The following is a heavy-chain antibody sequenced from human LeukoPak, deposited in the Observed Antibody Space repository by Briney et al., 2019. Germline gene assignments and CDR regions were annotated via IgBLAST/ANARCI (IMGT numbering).Heavy chain of an antibody. CDR3: ARGTPWDYYGSGTHQP. D-gene: IGHD3-10*01. CDR2: IYYNGNT. CDR1: GGSISSVKYY. Sequence: PSETLSLTCTVSGGSISSVKYYWGWIRQPPGKGLEWIGSIYYNGNTYYNPSLKSRVTISVDTSKNQFSLKLSSVTAADTAVYYCARGTPWDYYGSGTHQPWGQGTLVTVSS. V-gene: IGHV4-30-4*02. J-gene: IGHJ4*02.